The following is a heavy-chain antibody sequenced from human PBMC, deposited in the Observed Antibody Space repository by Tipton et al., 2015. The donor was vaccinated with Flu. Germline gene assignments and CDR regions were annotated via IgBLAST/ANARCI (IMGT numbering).Heavy chain of an antibody. J-gene: IGHJ6*03. D-gene: IGHD6-13*01. CDR2: ISSSSSYT. CDR1: GFTFSDYY. Sequence: SLRLSCAASGFTFSDYYMSWIRQAPGKGLEWVSYISSSSSYTNYADSVKGRFTISRDNAKNSLYLQMNSLRAEDTAVYYCARDPGGSSSWYNYYYYYMDVWGKGTTVTVSS. CDR3: ARDPGGSSSWYNYYYYYMDV. V-gene: IGHV3-11*06.